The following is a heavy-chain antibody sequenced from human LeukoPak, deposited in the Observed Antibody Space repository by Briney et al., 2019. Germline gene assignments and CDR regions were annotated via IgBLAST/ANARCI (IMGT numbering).Heavy chain of an antibody. CDR1: GFSLSTSGIC. D-gene: IGHD1-14*01. J-gene: IGHJ4*02. CDR3: AQRGSCRTGGSDY. Sequence: SGPALVKPTQTLTLSGTFSGFSLSTSGICGSWIRQPPGKALEWLAVMDWNDEKYYNTSLKTRLTISKDTSKQQWLITMTNINPVDTATYYCAQRGSCRTGGSDYWGQGTLVTVSS. CDR2: MDWNDEK. V-gene: IGHV2-70*01.